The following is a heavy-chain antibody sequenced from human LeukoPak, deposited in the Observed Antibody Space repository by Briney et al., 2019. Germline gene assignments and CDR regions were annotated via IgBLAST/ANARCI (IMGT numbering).Heavy chain of an antibody. CDR1: GFTFSSYS. Sequence: GGSLRLSCAASGFTFSSYSMNWVRQAPGKGLEWVSSISSSSSYIYYADSVKGRFTISRDNAKNSLYLQMNSLRAEDTAVYYCARDPAYGDYGYYFDYWGQGTLVTVSS. V-gene: IGHV3-21*01. CDR3: ARDPAYGDYGYYFDY. J-gene: IGHJ4*02. CDR2: ISSSSSYI. D-gene: IGHD4-17*01.